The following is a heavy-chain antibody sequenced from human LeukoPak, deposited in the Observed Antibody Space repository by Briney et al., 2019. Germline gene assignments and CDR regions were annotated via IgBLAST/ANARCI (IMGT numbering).Heavy chain of an antibody. J-gene: IGHJ2*01. D-gene: IGHD3-3*01. CDR2: ISAYNGNT. CDR1: GYTFTSYG. CDR3: ARARFLEWLLYSSNWYFDL. Sequence: GASVKVSRKASGYTFTSYGISWVRQAPGQGLEWMGWISAYNGNTNYAQKLQGRVTMTTDTSTSTAYMELRSLRSDDTAVYYCARARFLEWLLYSSNWYFDLWGRGTLVTVSS. V-gene: IGHV1-18*01.